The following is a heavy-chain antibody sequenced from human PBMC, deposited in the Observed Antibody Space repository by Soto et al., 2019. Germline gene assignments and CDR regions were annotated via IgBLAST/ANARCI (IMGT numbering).Heavy chain of an antibody. CDR3: ARDTAGTTATYYYYYYMDV. CDR1: GFTFSDYY. D-gene: IGHD1-7*01. V-gene: IGHV3-11*01. J-gene: IGHJ6*03. CDR2: ISSSGSTI. Sequence: GGSLRLSCAASGFTFSDYYMSWIRQAPGKGLEWVSYISSSGSTIYYADSVKGRFTISRDNAKNSLYLQMNSLRAEDTAVYYCARDTAGTTATYYYYYYMDVWGKGTTVTVS.